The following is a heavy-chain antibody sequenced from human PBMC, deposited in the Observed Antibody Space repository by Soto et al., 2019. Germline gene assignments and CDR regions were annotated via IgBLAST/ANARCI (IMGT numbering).Heavy chain of an antibody. CDR3: AKDRSHTSNYYYYYGMDV. CDR2: ISYDGSNK. Sequence: VGSLRLSCAASGFTFSSYGMHWVRQAPGKGLEWVAVISYDGSNKYYADSVKGRFTISRDNSKNTLYLQMNSLRAEDTAVYYCAKDRSHTSNYYYYYGMDVWGQGTTVTVSS. D-gene: IGHD3-16*01. J-gene: IGHJ6*02. CDR1: GFTFSSYG. V-gene: IGHV3-30*18.